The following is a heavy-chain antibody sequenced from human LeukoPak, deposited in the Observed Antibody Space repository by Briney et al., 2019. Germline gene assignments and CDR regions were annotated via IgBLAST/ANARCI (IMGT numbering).Heavy chain of an antibody. CDR1: GFTFSSYG. D-gene: IGHD3-10*01. CDR2: ISNSGGST. CDR3: AKRASGSGTSLYYFDY. V-gene: IGHV3-23*01. J-gene: IGHJ4*02. Sequence: GGSLRLSGAASGFTFSSYGMSWVRQAPGKGLEWVSVISNSGGSTFYADSVKGRFTISRDNSKNTLYLQMNSLRAEDTAVYYCAKRASGSGTSLYYFDYWGQGTLVTVSS.